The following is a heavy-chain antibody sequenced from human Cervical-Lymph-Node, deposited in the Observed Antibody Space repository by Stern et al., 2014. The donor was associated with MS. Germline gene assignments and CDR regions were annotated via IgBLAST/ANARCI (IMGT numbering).Heavy chain of an antibody. CDR3: ARGAPPEN. D-gene: IGHD1-26*01. J-gene: IGHJ4*02. CDR2: IYPSDSDT. Sequence: VQLVQSGAEVKKPGESLKISCKTAGYSFTNYWIGWVRQMPGKGLEWMGIIYPSDSDTRYSPSFQGQVIISADKSIGTAYLQWRSLKASDSGIYYCARGAPPENWGQGTLVTVSS. V-gene: IGHV5-51*03. CDR1: GYSFTNYW.